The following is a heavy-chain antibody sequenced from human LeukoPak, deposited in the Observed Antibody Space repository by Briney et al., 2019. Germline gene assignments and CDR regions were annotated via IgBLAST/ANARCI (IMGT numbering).Heavy chain of an antibody. J-gene: IGHJ5*02. CDR3: AKGFSPAATWFGP. D-gene: IGHD2-15*01. CDR2: IRFDGINK. V-gene: IGHV3-33*06. Sequence: GRSMRLACPAYGFTFITYGMHWVRQAPSKLMEWVAVIRFDGINKYYADSVKGRFTISRDNSYNTPYLQMNSLRVEDTAVYYCAKGFSPAATWFGPWGQGTLVTVSS. CDR1: GFTFITYG.